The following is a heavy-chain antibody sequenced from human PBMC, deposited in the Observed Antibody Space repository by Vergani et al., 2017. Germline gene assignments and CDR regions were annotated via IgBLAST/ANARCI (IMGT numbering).Heavy chain of an antibody. V-gene: IGHV4-39*07. CDR2: IYYSGST. CDR1: GGSISSSSYY. Sequence: QLQLQESGPGLVKPSETLSLTCTVSGGSISSSSYYWGWIRQPPGKGLEWIGSIYYSGSTYYNPSLKSRVTISVETSKNQFSLKLSSVTAADTAVYYCAREESAGPRILLPLDPWGQGTLVTVSS. J-gene: IGHJ5*02. CDR3: AREESAGPRILLPLDP. D-gene: IGHD2-15*01.